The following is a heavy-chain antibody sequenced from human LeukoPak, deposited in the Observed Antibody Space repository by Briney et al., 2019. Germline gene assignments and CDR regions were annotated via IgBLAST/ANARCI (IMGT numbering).Heavy chain of an antibody. CDR1: GGTFSSYA. J-gene: IGHJ4*02. CDR3: ARDPYYYDSSGPPSY. Sequence: ASVKVSCKASGGTFSSYAISWVRQAPGQGLEWMGGIIPIFGTANYAQKFQGRVTITADESTSTAYMELSSPRSEDTAVYYCARDPYYYDSSGPPSYWGQGTLVTVSS. CDR2: IIPIFGTA. D-gene: IGHD3-22*01. V-gene: IGHV1-69*13.